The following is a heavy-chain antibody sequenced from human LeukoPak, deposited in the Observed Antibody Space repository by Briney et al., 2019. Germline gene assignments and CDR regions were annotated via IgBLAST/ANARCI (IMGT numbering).Heavy chain of an antibody. D-gene: IGHD6-19*01. Sequence: SGTLSLTCAVSGGSISSSNWWSWVRQPPGKGLEWIGEIYHSGRTNYNPSLKSRVTISVDKSKNQFSLKLSSVTAADTAVHYCARRYSSRLTGFDYWGQGTLVTVSS. CDR1: GGSISSSNW. J-gene: IGHJ4*02. V-gene: IGHV4-4*02. CDR3: ARRYSSRLTGFDY. CDR2: IYHSGRT.